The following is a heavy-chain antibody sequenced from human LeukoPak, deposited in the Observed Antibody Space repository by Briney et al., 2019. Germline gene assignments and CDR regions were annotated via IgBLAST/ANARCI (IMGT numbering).Heavy chain of an antibody. Sequence: SETLSLTCAVYGGSFSGYYWSWIRQPPGKGLEWIGEINHSGSTNYNPSLKSRVTISVDTSKNQSSLKLSSVTAADTAVYYCARGRGRWLPHPPLYYFDYWGQGTLVTVSS. D-gene: IGHD5-24*01. J-gene: IGHJ4*02. CDR1: GGSFSGYY. V-gene: IGHV4-34*01. CDR3: ARGRGRWLPHPPLYYFDY. CDR2: INHSGST.